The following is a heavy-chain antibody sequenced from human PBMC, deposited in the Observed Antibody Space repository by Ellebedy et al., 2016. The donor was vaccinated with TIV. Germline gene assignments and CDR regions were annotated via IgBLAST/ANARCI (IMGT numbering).Heavy chain of an antibody. J-gene: IGHJ6*02. Sequence: PGGSLRLSCAASGFTFSSYAMSWVRQAPGKGMEWVSYISSSSSTIYYADSVKGRFTISRDNAKNSLYLQMNSLRYEDTAVYYCARTPTLLNVWGQGTTVTVSS. D-gene: IGHD2-21*01. CDR1: GFTFSSYA. CDR3: ARTPTLLNV. V-gene: IGHV3-48*02. CDR2: ISSSSSTI.